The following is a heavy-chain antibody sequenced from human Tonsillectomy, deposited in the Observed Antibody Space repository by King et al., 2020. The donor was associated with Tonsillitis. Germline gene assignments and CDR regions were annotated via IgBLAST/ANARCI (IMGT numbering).Heavy chain of an antibody. CDR3: ARRNLGDAFDI. J-gene: IGHJ3*02. V-gene: IGHV5-51*03. CDR1: GYSFTSYW. CDR2: IDPGDSYT. Sequence: DVQLVESGAEVKKPGESLKISCKGSGYSFTSYWIGWVRKMPGKGLEWRGIIDPGDSYTTYSPSFQGQVTISTDKSNSTAYLQWSSLKASDTAMYYCARRNLGDAFDIWGQGTMVTVSS.